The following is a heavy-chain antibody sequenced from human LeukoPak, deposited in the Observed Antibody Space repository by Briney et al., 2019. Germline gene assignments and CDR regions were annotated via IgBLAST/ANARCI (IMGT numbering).Heavy chain of an antibody. Sequence: SETLSLTCTVSGGSISSYYWSWIRQPAGNGLEWIGRIYTSGSTNYNPSLKSRVTMSVDTSKNQFSLKLSSVTAADTAVYYCARDHEDSSSEYYYYYYMDVWGKGTTVTVSS. CDR3: ARDHEDSSSEYYYYYYMDV. CDR1: GGSISSYY. CDR2: IYTSGST. V-gene: IGHV4-4*07. J-gene: IGHJ6*03. D-gene: IGHD6-6*01.